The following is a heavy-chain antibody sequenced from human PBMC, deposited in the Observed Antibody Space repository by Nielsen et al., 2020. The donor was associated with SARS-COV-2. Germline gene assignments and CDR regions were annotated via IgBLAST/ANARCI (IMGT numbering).Heavy chain of an antibody. D-gene: IGHD4-17*01. V-gene: IGHV4-61*01. J-gene: IGHJ4*02. CDR2: IYYSGST. Sequence: GSLRLSCTVSGGSVSSGSYYWSWIRQPPGKGLEWIGYIYYSGSTNYNPSLKSRVTISVDTSKNQFSLKLSSVTAADTAVYYCARAGVDYGDYVWDYWGQGTLVTVSS. CDR3: ARAGVDYGDYVWDY. CDR1: GGSVSSGSYY.